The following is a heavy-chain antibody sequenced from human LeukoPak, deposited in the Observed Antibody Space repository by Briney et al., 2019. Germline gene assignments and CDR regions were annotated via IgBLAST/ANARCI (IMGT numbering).Heavy chain of an antibody. CDR1: GFTFSSYA. V-gene: IGHV3-30-3*01. J-gene: IGHJ4*02. CDR2: ISYDGSNK. CDR3: VRQSYQLLWPDY. D-gene: IGHD2-2*01. Sequence: GGSLRLSCAASGFTFSSYAMHWVRQAPGKGLEWVAVISYDGSNKYYADSVKGRFTISRDNSKNTLYLQMNSLRAEDTAVYYCVRQSYQLLWPDYWGQGTLVTVSS.